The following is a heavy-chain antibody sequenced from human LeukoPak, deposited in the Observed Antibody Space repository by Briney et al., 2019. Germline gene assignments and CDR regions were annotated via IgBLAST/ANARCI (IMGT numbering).Heavy chain of an antibody. V-gene: IGHV3-66*01. CDR2: IYSGGST. D-gene: IGHD5-18*01. CDR3: ARGKTAMEPSDY. Sequence: GGSLRLSCAASGFTVSSNYMSWVRQAPGKGLEWVSVIYSGGSTYYADSVKGRFTISRDNSKNTLYLQMNSLRAEDTAVYYCARGKTAMEPSDYWGQGTLVTASS. CDR1: GFTVSSNY. J-gene: IGHJ4*02.